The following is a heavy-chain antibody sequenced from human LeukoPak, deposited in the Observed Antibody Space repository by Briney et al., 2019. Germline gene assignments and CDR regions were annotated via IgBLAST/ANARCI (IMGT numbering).Heavy chain of an antibody. CDR1: GYTFTSYG. J-gene: IGHJ6*02. CDR2: ISAYNGNT. CDR3: ARCYYDSSGPPPYYYYGMDV. D-gene: IGHD3-22*01. Sequence: ASVKVSCKASGYTFTSYGISWVRQAPGQGLEWMGWISAYNGNTNYAQKLQGRVTMTTDTSTSTAYMELRSLRSDDTAVYYCARCYYDSSGPPPYYYYGMDVWGQGTTVTVSS. V-gene: IGHV1-18*01.